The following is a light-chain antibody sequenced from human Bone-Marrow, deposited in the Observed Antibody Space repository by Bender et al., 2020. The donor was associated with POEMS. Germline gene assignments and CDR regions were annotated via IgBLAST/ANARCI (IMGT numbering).Light chain of an antibody. CDR3: SSYTGSSTLVV. Sequence: QSALTQPASVSGSPGQSITISCTGTSIDVGDYNYVSWYQHHPGKAPKLIIYDVSYRPSGISSRFSGSKSGSTASLTISGLQTEDEADYYCSSYTGSSTLVVFGGGTKLAVL. CDR2: DVS. CDR1: SIDVGDYNY. V-gene: IGLV2-14*03. J-gene: IGLJ2*01.